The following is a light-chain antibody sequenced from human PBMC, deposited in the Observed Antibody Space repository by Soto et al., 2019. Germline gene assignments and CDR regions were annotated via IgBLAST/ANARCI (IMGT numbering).Light chain of an antibody. CDR1: QSVLKNY. CDR2: AAS. J-gene: IGKJ2*01. V-gene: IGKV3-20*01. CDR3: QQYGSSLPNT. Sequence: EIVLTQSPGTLSLSPGDTATLSCRASQSVLKNYLAWYQQKPGQAPRLLFYAASTRATGIPDRFSGRGSGTDFTLTISRLEPEDFAVYYCQQYGSSLPNTFGQGTKLEIK.